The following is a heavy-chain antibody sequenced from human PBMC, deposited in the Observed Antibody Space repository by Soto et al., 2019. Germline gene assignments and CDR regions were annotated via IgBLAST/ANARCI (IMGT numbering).Heavy chain of an antibody. CDR1: GYTFTIYR. D-gene: IGHD2-2*01. Sequence: ASLKLYCKTSGYTFTIYRISWVRQDTGQGLEWMGWISAYNGNTNYAQKLQGRGTMTTDTSTSTAYMELRSLRSDDTAVYYCARDWRDIVVVPAAIPVDAFDIWGQGIMVTV. CDR2: ISAYNGNT. V-gene: IGHV1-18*01. CDR3: ARDWRDIVVVPAAIPVDAFDI. J-gene: IGHJ3*02.